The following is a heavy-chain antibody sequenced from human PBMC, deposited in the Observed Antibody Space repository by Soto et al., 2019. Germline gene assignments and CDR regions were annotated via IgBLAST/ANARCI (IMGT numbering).Heavy chain of an antibody. Sequence: GGSLRLSCAASGFNFSNHWMHWVRRRPGKGLVWVSRITSDGKSKAYAESVKGRFAISRDNAKNTLYLQMNGLTAEDTAVYYCARESGDWPLNWFDPWGLGTLVTVSS. CDR2: ITSDGKSK. CDR1: GFNFSNHW. J-gene: IGHJ5*02. D-gene: IGHD2-21*02. V-gene: IGHV3-74*01. CDR3: ARESGDWPLNWFDP.